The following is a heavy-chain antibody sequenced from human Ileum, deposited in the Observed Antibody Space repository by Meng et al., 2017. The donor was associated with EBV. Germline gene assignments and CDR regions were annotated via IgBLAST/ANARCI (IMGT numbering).Heavy chain of an antibody. D-gene: IGHD6-19*01. J-gene: IGHJ4*02. CDR3: ARGYSSGWYYFDS. V-gene: IGHV4-39*01. Sequence: QGAVPGLVQPAEALSSPCPLAGVSTDRMLDNWGGIRQSPGKGLEWMGNIYSSGTTYYNPSLKSRVTISVDTSKNQFSLKLSSVTAADTAVYYCARGYSSGWYYFDSWGQGTLVTVSS. CDR1: GVSTDRMLDN. CDR2: IYSSGTT.